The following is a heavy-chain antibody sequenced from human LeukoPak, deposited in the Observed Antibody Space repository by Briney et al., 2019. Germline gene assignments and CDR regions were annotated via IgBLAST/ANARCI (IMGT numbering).Heavy chain of an antibody. CDR2: INWNGGST. CDR1: GFTFDDYG. CDR3: AREERGRLWFGQYYYYYMDV. V-gene: IGHV3-20*03. J-gene: IGHJ6*03. Sequence: PGGSLRLSYAASGFTFDDYGMSWVRQAPGKGLEWVSGINWNGGSTGYADSVKGRFTISRDNAKNSLYLQMNSLRAEDTALYYCAREERGRLWFGQYYYYYMDVWGKGTTVTVSS. D-gene: IGHD3-10*01.